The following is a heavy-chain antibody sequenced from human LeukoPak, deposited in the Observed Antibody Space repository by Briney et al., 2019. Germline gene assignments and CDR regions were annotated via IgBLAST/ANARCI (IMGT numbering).Heavy chain of an antibody. V-gene: IGHV4-61*02. CDR1: GGSISSGSYY. Sequence: SETLSLTCIVSGGSISSGSYYWSWIRQPAGKALEWIGRIYTSGSTNYNPSLKSRVTISVHTSKNQFSLKLSSVTAADTAVYYCASYYYDTPLGWGQGTLVTVSS. J-gene: IGHJ4*02. CDR2: IYTSGST. D-gene: IGHD3-22*01. CDR3: ASYYYDTPLG.